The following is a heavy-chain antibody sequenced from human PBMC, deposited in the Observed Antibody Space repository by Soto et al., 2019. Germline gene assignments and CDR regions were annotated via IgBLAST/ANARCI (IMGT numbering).Heavy chain of an antibody. CDR3: ATDREYCSGGSCLDWFDP. V-gene: IGHV1-24*01. J-gene: IGHJ5*02. D-gene: IGHD2-15*01. CDR1: GYTLTELS. CDR2: FDPEDGET. Sequence: QVQLVQSGAEVKKPGASVKVSCKVSGYTLTELSMHWVRQAPGKGLEWMGGFDPEDGETIYAQKFQGRVPMTEDTSTDTAYMELSSLRSEDTAVYYCATDREYCSGGSCLDWFDPWGQGTLVTVSS.